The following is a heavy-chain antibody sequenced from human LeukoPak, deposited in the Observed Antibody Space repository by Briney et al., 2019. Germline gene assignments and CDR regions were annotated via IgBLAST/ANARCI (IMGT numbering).Heavy chain of an antibody. J-gene: IGHJ4*02. Sequence: SETLSLTCTVSGGSISSGGYYWSWIRQHPGKGLEWIGYIYYSGSTYYNPSLKSRVTISVDTSKNQLSLKLSSVTAADTAVYYCARAPYSSGWYSTSYFDYWGQGTLVTVSS. CDR2: IYYSGST. V-gene: IGHV4-31*03. D-gene: IGHD6-19*01. CDR1: GGSISSGGYY. CDR3: ARAPYSSGWYSTSYFDY.